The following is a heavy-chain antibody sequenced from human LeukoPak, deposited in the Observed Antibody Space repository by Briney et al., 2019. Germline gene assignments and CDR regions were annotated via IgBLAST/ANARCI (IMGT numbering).Heavy chain of an antibody. J-gene: IGHJ3*02. CDR3: ARNAGLFPSAFDI. CDR1: GYTFTGYY. D-gene: IGHD1-1*01. V-gene: IGHV1-2*02. Sequence: GASVKVSCKASGYTFTGYYMHWVRQAPGQGLEWMGWINPNSGGTNYAQKLQGRVTMTTDTSTSTAYMELRSLRSDDTAVYYCARNAGLFPSAFDIWGQGKMVTVSS. CDR2: INPNSGGT.